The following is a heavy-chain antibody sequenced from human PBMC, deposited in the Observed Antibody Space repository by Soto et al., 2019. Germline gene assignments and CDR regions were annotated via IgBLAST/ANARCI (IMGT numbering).Heavy chain of an antibody. V-gene: IGHV3-23*01. J-gene: IGHJ6*02. D-gene: IGHD5-18*01. CDR3: AKDKGYGYAGDNYYYGMDV. Sequence: GESLKISCAASGFTFSSYSMSWVRQAPGKGLEWVSAISGSGGSTYYADSVKGRFTISRDNSKNTLYLQMNSLRAEDTAVYYCAKDKGYGYAGDNYYYGMDVWGQGTTVTVSS. CDR1: GFTFSSYS. CDR2: ISGSGGST.